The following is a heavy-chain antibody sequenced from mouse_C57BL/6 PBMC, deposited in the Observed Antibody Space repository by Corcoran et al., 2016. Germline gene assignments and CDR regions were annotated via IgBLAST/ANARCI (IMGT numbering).Heavy chain of an antibody. D-gene: IGHD2-13*01. J-gene: IGHJ4*01. CDR1: GYTFTDYS. CDR2: INPYNGGT. V-gene: IGHV1-19*01. Sequence: EVQLQQSGPELVKPGASMKISCKASGYTFTDYSMNWVKQSHGKSLEWIGVINPYNGGTSYNQKFKGKATLTVDKSSSTAYMELNSLTSEDSAVYYCAREGTDYSLDYWGQGTSVTVSS. CDR3: AREGTDYSLDY.